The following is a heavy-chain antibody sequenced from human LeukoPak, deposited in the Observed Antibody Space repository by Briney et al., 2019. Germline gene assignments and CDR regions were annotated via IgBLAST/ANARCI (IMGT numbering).Heavy chain of an antibody. V-gene: IGHV5-51*01. Sequence: GESLKISCKGSGYSFTSYWISWVRQMPGKGLEWMGIIHPGDSDTRYSPSFQGQVTISADKSISTAYLQWSSLKASDTAMYYCARNPSYGSGLEDAFDIWGQGTMVTVSS. D-gene: IGHD3-10*01. CDR3: ARNPSYGSGLEDAFDI. J-gene: IGHJ3*02. CDR1: GYSFTSYW. CDR2: IHPGDSDT.